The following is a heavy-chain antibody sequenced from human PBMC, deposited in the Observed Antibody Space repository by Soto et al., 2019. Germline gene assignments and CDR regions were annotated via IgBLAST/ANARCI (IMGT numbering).Heavy chain of an antibody. V-gene: IGHV4-59*02. CDR3: AKWDTNTNAFDI. J-gene: IGHJ3*02. Sequence: QVQLQESGPGLMKPSETLSLTCIVSGGSVSDYYWNWIRQPAGKGLEWIGYIHYTGAYRYNPSLQSRVTMSVDTSKNHFSLILTSVTAADTALYFCAKWDTNTNAFDIWGQGTMFTVSS. D-gene: IGHD1-26*01. CDR1: GGSVSDYY. CDR2: IHYTGAY.